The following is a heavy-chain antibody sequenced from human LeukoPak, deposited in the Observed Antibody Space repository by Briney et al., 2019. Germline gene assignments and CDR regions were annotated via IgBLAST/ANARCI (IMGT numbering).Heavy chain of an antibody. J-gene: IGHJ4*02. V-gene: IGHV1-18*01. CDR1: GYTFTSYG. Sequence: GASVKVSCKASGYTFTSYGISWVRQAPGQGLEWMGWISAYNGNTNYAQKLQGRVTMTTDTSTSTAYMELRSLRSDDTAVYYCARVANWGFDGGEEYYFDYWGQGTLVTVSS. D-gene: IGHD7-27*01. CDR2: ISAYNGNT. CDR3: ARVANWGFDGGEEYYFDY.